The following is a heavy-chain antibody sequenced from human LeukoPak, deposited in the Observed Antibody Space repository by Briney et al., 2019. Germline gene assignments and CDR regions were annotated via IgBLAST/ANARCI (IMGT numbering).Heavy chain of an antibody. V-gene: IGHV3-30-3*01. CDR2: ISYDGSNK. J-gene: IGHJ6*02. CDR3: ARALPITMIVVVYPGGMDV. D-gene: IGHD3-22*01. CDR1: GFTFSSYA. Sequence: PGGSLRLSCAASGFTFSSYAMHWVRQAPGKGLEWVAVISYDGSNKYYADSVKGRFTISRDNSKNTLYPQINSLRAEDTAVYYCARALPITMIVVVYPGGMDVWGQGTTVTVSS.